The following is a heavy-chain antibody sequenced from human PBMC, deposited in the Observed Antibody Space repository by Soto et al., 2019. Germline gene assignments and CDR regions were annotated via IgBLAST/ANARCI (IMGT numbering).Heavy chain of an antibody. J-gene: IGHJ4*02. Sequence: QITLNESGPTVVRPTETLTLTCRFSGFSLTTSGVGVGWVRQSPGKAPEWLALIYWDDDKRYSESLKSRLTITKDPSKTQVFLTVANLDPTDTATYYCAHRVLRTVFGLVTTTAIYFDFWGQGTPVAVSS. V-gene: IGHV2-5*02. CDR1: GFSLTTSGVG. CDR3: AHRVLRTVFGLVTTTAIYFDF. CDR2: IYWDDDK. D-gene: IGHD3-3*01.